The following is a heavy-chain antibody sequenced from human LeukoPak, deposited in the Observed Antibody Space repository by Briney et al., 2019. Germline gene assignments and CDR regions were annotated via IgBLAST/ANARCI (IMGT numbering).Heavy chain of an antibody. V-gene: IGHV1-46*01. J-gene: IGHJ4*02. Sequence: GASVKVSCKASGYTFPSYYMHWVRQAPGQGLEWMGIINPSGGSTSYAQKFQGRVTMTRDTSTSTVYMELSSLRSEDTAVYYCARDGNYDSSGYYFDCWGQGTLVTVSS. CDR1: GYTFPSYY. D-gene: IGHD3-22*01. CDR2: INPSGGST. CDR3: ARDGNYDSSGYYFDC.